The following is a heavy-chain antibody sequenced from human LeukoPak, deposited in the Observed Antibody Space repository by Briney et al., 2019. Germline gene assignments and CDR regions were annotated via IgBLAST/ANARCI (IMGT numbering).Heavy chain of an antibody. D-gene: IGHD2-21*02. CDR3: ARQPYGDGAFDI. J-gene: IGHJ3*02. CDR2: IIPIFGTA. Sequence: SVKVSCKASGGTFSSYAISWVRQAPGQGLEWMGGIIPIFGTANYAQKFQGRVTITTDESTSTAYMELSSLRSEDTAVYYCARQPYGDGAFDIWGQGTMVTVSS. V-gene: IGHV1-69*05. CDR1: GGTFSSYA.